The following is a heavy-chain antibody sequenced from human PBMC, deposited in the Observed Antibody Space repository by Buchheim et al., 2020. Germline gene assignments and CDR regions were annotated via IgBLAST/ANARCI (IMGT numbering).Heavy chain of an antibody. Sequence: EVQLLESGGGMVQPGGSLRLSCAASGFSFSNYAMSWVRQAPGKRLEWVSAISGGGSSTYNAASVQGRFIISRDNMKNTLYLQMHSLRAEDTAVYYCAKDQSLHYDSSGYYYFDSWGQGTL. CDR2: ISGGGSST. V-gene: IGHV3-23*01. CDR1: GFSFSNYA. D-gene: IGHD3-22*01. J-gene: IGHJ4*02. CDR3: AKDQSLHYDSSGYYYFDS.